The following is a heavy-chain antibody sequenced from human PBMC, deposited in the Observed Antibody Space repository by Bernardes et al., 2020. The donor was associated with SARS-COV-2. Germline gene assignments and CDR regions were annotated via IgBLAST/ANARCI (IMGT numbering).Heavy chain of an antibody. CDR2: INSDGSST. D-gene: IGHD3-10*01. CDR1: GFTFRSYW. Sequence: GGSLRLSCAASGFTFRSYWMHWVRQAPGKGLVWVSGINSDGSSTRYADSVKGRFTISRDNAKHTLYLQMNSLRAEDTAVYYCARVWFGELGWFDPWGQGTLVIVSS. CDR3: ARVWFGELGWFDP. V-gene: IGHV3-74*01. J-gene: IGHJ5*02.